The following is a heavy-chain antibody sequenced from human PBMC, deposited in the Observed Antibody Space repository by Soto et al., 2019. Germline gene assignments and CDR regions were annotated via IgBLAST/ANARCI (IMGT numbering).Heavy chain of an antibody. Sequence: GGSLRLSCAASGFTFSSYGMHWVRQAPGKGLEWVAVISYDGSNKNYADSVKGRFTISRDNSKNTLYLQMNSLRAEDTAVYYCAKEEKGIAARLLGGYYYYMDVWRKGTTVTVSS. V-gene: IGHV3-30*18. J-gene: IGHJ6*03. CDR3: AKEEKGIAARLLGGYYYYMDV. D-gene: IGHD6-6*01. CDR1: GFTFSSYG. CDR2: ISYDGSNK.